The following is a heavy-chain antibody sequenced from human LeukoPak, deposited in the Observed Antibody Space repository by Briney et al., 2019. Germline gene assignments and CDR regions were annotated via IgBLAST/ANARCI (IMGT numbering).Heavy chain of an antibody. D-gene: IGHD6-13*01. V-gene: IGHV3-20*04. Sequence: GGSLRLSCAASGFTFDDYGMSWVRQAPGKGLEWVSGINWNGGSTGYADSAKGRFTISRDNAKNSLYLQMNSLRAEDTALYYSARVKRGRAAAGTYYYYGMDVWGQGTTVTVSS. CDR1: GFTFDDYG. CDR2: INWNGGST. CDR3: ARVKRGRAAAGTYYYYGMDV. J-gene: IGHJ6*02.